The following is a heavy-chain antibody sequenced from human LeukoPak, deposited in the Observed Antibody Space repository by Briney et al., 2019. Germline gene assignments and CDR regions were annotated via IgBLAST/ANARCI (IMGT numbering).Heavy chain of an antibody. J-gene: IGHJ4*02. D-gene: IGHD3-3*01. V-gene: IGHV1-3*01. CDR3: ARDPFYYDFWSGYYFSYFDY. CDR2: INAGNGNT. CDR1: GYTFTSYA. Sequence: GASVTVSCTASGYTFTSYAMHWVRQAPGQRLEWMGWINAGNGNTKYSQKFQGRVTITRDTSASTAYMELSSLRSEDTAVYYYARDPFYYDFWSGYYFSYFDYWGQGTLVTVSS.